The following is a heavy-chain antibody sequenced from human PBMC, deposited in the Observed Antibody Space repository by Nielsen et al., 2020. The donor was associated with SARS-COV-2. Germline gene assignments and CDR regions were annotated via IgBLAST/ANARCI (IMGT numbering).Heavy chain of an antibody. V-gene: IGHV3-9*01. J-gene: IGHJ4*02. CDR1: GFAFDDYA. CDR2: ISWNSDSI. D-gene: IGHD6-19*01. Sequence: SLRLSCAASGFAFDDYAMHWVRQAPGKGLEWVSGISWNSDSIGYADSVKGRFTISRDNAKNTLYLQMNSLRAEDTAVYYCAIEPVAGNYWGQGTLVTVSS. CDR3: AIEPVAGNY.